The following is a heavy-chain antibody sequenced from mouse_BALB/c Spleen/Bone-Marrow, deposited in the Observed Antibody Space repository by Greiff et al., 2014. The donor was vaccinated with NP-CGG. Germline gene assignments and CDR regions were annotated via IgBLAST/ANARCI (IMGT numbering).Heavy chain of an antibody. CDR1: GFTFSNFG. CDR2: VSTGSTII. Sequence: EVKLMESGGGLVQPGGSRKLSCAASGFTFSNFGMHWFRQSPEKGLEWVAFVSTGSTIIYYADTVKGRFTISRDNPENTLFLQXXXXXXEDTAIYYCARSHFYGNYFDYWGQGTTLTVSS. J-gene: IGHJ2*01. CDR3: ARSHFYGNYFDY. D-gene: IGHD2-1*01. V-gene: IGHV5-17*02.